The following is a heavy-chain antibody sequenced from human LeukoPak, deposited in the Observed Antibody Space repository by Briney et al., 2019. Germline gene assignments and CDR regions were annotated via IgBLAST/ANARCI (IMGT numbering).Heavy chain of an antibody. CDR2: INHSGSA. CDR1: GGSFRCFY. D-gene: IGHD2-21*02. J-gene: IGHJ4*02. Sequence: PSETMSLTCAVYGGSFRCFYWRWIRQPPGKGLGWIGEINHSGSANYNPSLKSRLTISADTSKNQSSLKLSSVTAADTAVYYCARGDYCGGDCYSRPDHWGRGTLVTVSS. CDR3: ARGDYCGGDCYSRPDH. V-gene: IGHV4-34*01.